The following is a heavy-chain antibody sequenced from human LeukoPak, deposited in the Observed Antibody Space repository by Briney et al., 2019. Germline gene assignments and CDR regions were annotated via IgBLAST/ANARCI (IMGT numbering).Heavy chain of an antibody. J-gene: IGHJ4*02. CDR2: FSTSSGTI. V-gene: IGHV3-48*02. CDR3: ARDKDFGFDY. Sequence: GGSLRLSCAASGFTFSSFSMNWVRQAPGKGLEWVSYFSTSSGTISYADSVKGRFTISRDDAKDSLYLQINSLGDEDTAVYYCARDKDFGFDYWGQGTLVTVSS. CDR1: GFTFSSFS. D-gene: IGHD3-10*01.